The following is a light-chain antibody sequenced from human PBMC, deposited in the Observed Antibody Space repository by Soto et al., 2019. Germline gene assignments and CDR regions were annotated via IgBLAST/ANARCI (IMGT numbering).Light chain of an antibody. CDR1: SSDVGGYNY. CDR3: SSYAGSNSVL. V-gene: IGLV2-8*01. Sequence: QSVLTQPPSASGSPGQSVTISCTGMSSDVGGYNYVSWYQQHPGKAPKHMIYEVTKRPSGVPDRFSGSKSGNTASLTVSGLQAEDEADYYCSSYAGSNSVLFGGGTKLTVL. CDR2: EVT. J-gene: IGLJ2*01.